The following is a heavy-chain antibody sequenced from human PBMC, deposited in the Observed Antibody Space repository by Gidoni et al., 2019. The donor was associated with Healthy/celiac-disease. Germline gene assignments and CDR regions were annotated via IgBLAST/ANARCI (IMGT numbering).Heavy chain of an antibody. CDR1: GFTFSSYA. V-gene: IGHV3-30-3*01. Sequence: QVQLVESGGGVVQPGRSLRLSCAASGFTFSSYAMHWVRQAPGKGLEWVAVISYDGSNKYYADSVKGRFTISRDNSKNTLYLQMNSLRAEDTAVYYCARERSTGANWFDPWGQGTLVTVSS. CDR2: ISYDGSNK. CDR3: ARERSTGANWFDP. J-gene: IGHJ5*02. D-gene: IGHD7-27*01.